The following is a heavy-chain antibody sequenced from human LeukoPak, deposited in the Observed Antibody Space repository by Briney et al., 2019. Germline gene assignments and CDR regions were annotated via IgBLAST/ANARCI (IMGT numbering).Heavy chain of an antibody. CDR3: ARDRGGY. Sequence: SVKVSCKASGFTLTSSAMQGVRQARGQRLEWMGRIIPIFGTANYLQKFQGGLTITPDESTRAPSMELSSLTSEDTAVYYCARDRGGYWGQGTLVTVSS. CDR2: IIPIFGTA. D-gene: IGHD3-10*01. V-gene: IGHV1-69*13. CDR1: GFTLTSSA. J-gene: IGHJ4*02.